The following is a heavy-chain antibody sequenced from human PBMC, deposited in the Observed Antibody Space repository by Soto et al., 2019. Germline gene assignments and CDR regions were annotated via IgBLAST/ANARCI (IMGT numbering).Heavy chain of an antibody. J-gene: IGHJ6*03. D-gene: IGHD2-2*01. V-gene: IGHV3-21*01. CDR2: ISSSSSYI. CDR1: GFTFSSYS. Sequence: GGSLRLSCAASGFTFSSYSMNWVRQAPGKGLEWVSSISSSSSYIYYADSVKGRFTISRDNAKNSLYLQMNSLRAEDTAVYYCARVEAWDIVVVPAAMADMDVWGKGTTVTVSS. CDR3: ARVEAWDIVVVPAAMADMDV.